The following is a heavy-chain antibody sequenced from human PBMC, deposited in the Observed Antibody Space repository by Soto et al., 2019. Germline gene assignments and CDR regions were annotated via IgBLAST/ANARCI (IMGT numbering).Heavy chain of an antibody. CDR3: ARGLSSSLPYYFDY. CDR1: GYTFTGYY. CDR2: INPNSGGT. J-gene: IGHJ4*02. Sequence: ASVKVSCKASGYTFTGYYMHWVRQARGQGLEWMGWINPNSGGTNYAQKFQGRVTMTRDTSISTAYMELSRLRSDDKAVYYCARGLSSSLPYYFDYWGQGTLVTVSS. V-gene: IGHV1-2*02. D-gene: IGHD6-13*01.